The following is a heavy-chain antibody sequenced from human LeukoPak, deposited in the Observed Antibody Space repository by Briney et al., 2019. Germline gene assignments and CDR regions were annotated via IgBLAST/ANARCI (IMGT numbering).Heavy chain of an antibody. D-gene: IGHD6-6*01. J-gene: IGHJ6*02. V-gene: IGHV3-7*01. CDR3: ARDSLLPYSSSSLYYYYGMDV. CDR1: GFTFSSYW. CDR2: IKQDGSEK. Sequence: GGSLRLSCAASGFTFSSYWMSWVRQAPGKGLEWVANIKQDGSEKYYVDSVKGRFTISRDNAKNSLYLQMNSLRAEDTAVYYRARDSLLPYSSSSLYYYYGMDVWGQGTTVTVSS.